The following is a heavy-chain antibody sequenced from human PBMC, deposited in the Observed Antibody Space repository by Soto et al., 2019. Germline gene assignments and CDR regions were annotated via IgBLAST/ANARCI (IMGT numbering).Heavy chain of an antibody. V-gene: IGHV4-4*02. CDR3: ASRDPGTSVDY. CDR2: IYRTGST. CDR1: GGSFTSNNW. Sequence: QVQLQESGPGLVKPSGTLSLTCAVSGGSFTSNNWWTWVRQPPGQGLEGIGEIYRTGSTNYNQSLKSRVKISLDKSENQFSLKVTSLTAADTAVYYCASRDPGTSVDYWGQGTLVTVSS. J-gene: IGHJ4*02. D-gene: IGHD1-7*01.